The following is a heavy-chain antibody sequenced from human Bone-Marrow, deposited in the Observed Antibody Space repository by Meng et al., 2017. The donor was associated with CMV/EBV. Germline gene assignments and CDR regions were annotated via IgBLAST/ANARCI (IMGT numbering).Heavy chain of an antibody. Sequence: GESLKISCAASGFTFSSYSMNWVRQAPGKGLEWVANIKQDGSEKYYVDSVKGRFTISRDNAKNSLYLQMNSLRAEDTAVHYCARVTIWQLLRYYYYGMDVWGQGTTVTVSS. CDR1: GFTFSSYS. D-gene: IGHD2-15*01. CDR2: IKQDGSEK. J-gene: IGHJ6*02. CDR3: ARVTIWQLLRYYYYGMDV. V-gene: IGHV3-7*01.